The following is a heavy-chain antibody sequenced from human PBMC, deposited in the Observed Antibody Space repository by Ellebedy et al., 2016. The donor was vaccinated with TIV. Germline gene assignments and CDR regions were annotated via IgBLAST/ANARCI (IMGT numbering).Heavy chain of an antibody. Sequence: GESLKISXAASGFTFSSYGMHWVRQAPGKGLEWVAVISYDGSNKYYADSVKGRFTISRDNAKNSLYLQMNSLRAEDTAVYYCARGRIYYYYYMDVWGKGTTVTVSS. CDR2: ISYDGSNK. CDR3: ARGRIYYYYYMDV. CDR1: GFTFSSYG. V-gene: IGHV3-30*03. J-gene: IGHJ6*03.